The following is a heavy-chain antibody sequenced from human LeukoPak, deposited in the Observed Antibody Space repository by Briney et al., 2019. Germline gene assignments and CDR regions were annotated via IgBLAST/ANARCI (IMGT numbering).Heavy chain of an antibody. D-gene: IGHD3-10*01. J-gene: IGHJ6*02. Sequence: ASVKVSCKASGYTFTSYDINWVRQATGQGLEWMGIINPSGGSTSYAQKFQGRVTMTRDTSTSTVYMELSSLRSEDTAVYYCARGPMKGSGSYSPYYYYGMDVWGQGTTVTVSS. CDR1: GYTFTSYD. CDR2: INPSGGST. V-gene: IGHV1-46*01. CDR3: ARGPMKGSGSYSPYYYYGMDV.